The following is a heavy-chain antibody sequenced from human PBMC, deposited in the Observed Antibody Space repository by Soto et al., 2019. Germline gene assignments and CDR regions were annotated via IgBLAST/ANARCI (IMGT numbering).Heavy chain of an antibody. D-gene: IGHD3-10*01. CDR2: ISRDGSST. CDR3: AREAYYCLFDP. V-gene: IGHV3-74*01. J-gene: IGHJ5*02. Sequence: GGSLRLSCAASGFTFSSYAMSWVRQAPGKGLVWVSRISRDGSSTCYADSVKGRFTISRDNAKNTLYLQMNSLRAEDTAVYYCAREAYYCLFDPWGQGTLVTVSS. CDR1: GFTFSSYA.